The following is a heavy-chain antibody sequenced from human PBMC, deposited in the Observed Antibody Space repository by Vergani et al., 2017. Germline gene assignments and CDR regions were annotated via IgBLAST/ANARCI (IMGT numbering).Heavy chain of an antibody. CDR1: GYSFTSYW. Sequence: EVQLEPSGAAVKTPGESLRISCKGSGYSFTSYWISWVRQMPGKGLEWMGRIDPSDSYTNYSPSFQGHVTISADKSISTAYLQWSSLKASDTAMYYCARQVAVAGKWWGPYYYYGMDVWGQGTTVTVSS. V-gene: IGHV5-10-1*01. D-gene: IGHD6-19*01. CDR3: ARQVAVAGKWWGPYYYYGMDV. J-gene: IGHJ6*02. CDR2: IDPSDSYT.